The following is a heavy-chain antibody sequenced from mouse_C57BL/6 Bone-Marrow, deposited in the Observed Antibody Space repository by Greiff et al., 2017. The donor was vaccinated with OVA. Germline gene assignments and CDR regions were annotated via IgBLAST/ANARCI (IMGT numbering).Heavy chain of an antibody. CDR1: GYAFSSSW. CDR2: IYPGDGDT. V-gene: IGHV1-82*01. D-gene: IGHD2-3*01. J-gene: IGHJ2*01. CDR3: ARGRDGYPHFDY. Sequence: QVQLQQSGPELVKPGASVKISCKASGYAFSSSWMNWVKQRPGKGLEWIGRIYPGDGDTNYNGKFKGKATLTADKSSSTAYMQLSSLTSEDSAVYFCARGRDGYPHFDYWGQGTTLTVSS.